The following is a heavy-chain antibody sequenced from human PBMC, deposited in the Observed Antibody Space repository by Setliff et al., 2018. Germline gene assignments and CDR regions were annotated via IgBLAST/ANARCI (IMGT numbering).Heavy chain of an antibody. CDR2: INTDTGNP. J-gene: IGHJ6*03. CDR3: ARASRFGTVKWRGDYYMDV. V-gene: IGHV7-4-1*02. Sequence: ASVKVSCKASGYTFTTYAMGWMRQAPGQRLEWMGWINTDTGNPSYAQGFTGRFVFSFDTTVSTAYLQISSLKPEDTAVYYCARASRFGTVKWRGDYYMDVWGRGTTVTVSS. D-gene: IGHD3-10*01. CDR1: GYTFTTYA.